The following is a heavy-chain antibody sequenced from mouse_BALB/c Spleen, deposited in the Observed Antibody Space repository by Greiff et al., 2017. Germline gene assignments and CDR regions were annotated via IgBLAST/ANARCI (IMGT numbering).Heavy chain of an antibody. J-gene: IGHJ2*01. CDR1: GYTFTSYW. CDR3: ARRPDYFDY. V-gene: IGHV1S81*02. Sequence: VQLQQPGAELVKPGASVKLSCKASGYTFTSYWMHWVKQRPGQGLEWIGEINPSNGRTNYNEKFKSKATLTVDKSSSTAYMQLSSLTSEDSAVYYCARRPDYFDYWGQGTTLTVSS. CDR2: INPSNGRT.